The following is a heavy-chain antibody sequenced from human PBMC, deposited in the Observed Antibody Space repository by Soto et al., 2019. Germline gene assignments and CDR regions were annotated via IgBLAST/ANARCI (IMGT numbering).Heavy chain of an antibody. CDR2: RSSGGIND. Sequence: GGSLRLSCAASGFTFSSYGMHWVRQAPGKGLEWVAVRSSGGINDYYADSVKGRFTISRDNSKNTLYLQMNSLRTEDTAVYYCAKDLEPRNYHYSMDVWGQGTTVTVSS. CDR1: GFTFSSYG. CDR3: AKDLEPRNYHYSMDV. J-gene: IGHJ6*02. V-gene: IGHV3-30*18.